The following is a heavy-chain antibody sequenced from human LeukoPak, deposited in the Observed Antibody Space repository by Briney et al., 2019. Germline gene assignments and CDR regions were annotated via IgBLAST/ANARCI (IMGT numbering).Heavy chain of an antibody. CDR2: ISSSSSYI. V-gene: IGHV3-21*01. J-gene: IGHJ4*02. D-gene: IGHD4-17*01. Sequence: GGSLRLSCAASGFTFSSYSMNWVRQAPGKGLEWVSSISSSSSYIYYADSVKGRFTISRDNAKNSLYLQMNSLRAEDTAVYYCARDIPYGDYAGYWGQGTLVTVSS. CDR3: ARDIPYGDYAGY. CDR1: GFTFSSYS.